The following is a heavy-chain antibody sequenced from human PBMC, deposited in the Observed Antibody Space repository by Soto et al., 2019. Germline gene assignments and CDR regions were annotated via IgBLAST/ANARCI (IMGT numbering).Heavy chain of an antibody. Sequence: PGGSLRLSCAASGFTFSSYDMNWVRQAPGKGLEWVSSISSRSSYIYYADSVKGRFTISRDNAKNSLYLQMDSLRAEDTALYYCARDRGATAIKSQGVIDGLDVWGQGTTVTVSS. CDR1: GFTFSSYD. CDR3: ARDRGATAIKSQGVIDGLDV. J-gene: IGHJ6*02. D-gene: IGHD2-21*02. CDR2: ISSRSSYI. V-gene: IGHV3-21*01.